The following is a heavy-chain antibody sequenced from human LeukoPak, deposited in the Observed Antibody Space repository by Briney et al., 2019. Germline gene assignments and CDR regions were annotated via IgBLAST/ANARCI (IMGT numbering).Heavy chain of an antibody. CDR1: GDSVSSNSAA. J-gene: IGHJ4*02. CDR3: ARWDSSSKIFDY. D-gene: IGHD6-13*01. Sequence: SQTLSLTCGISGDSVSSNSAAWNWIRQPPSRGLEWLVRTYYRSKLYNEYAVSVKSRITINPDTSKSQFSLQLNSVTPEDTAVYYCARWDSSSKIFDYWGQGTLVTVSS. CDR2: TYYRSKLYN. V-gene: IGHV6-1*01.